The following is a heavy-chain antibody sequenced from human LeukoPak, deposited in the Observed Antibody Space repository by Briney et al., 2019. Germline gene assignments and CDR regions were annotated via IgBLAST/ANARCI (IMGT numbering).Heavy chain of an antibody. D-gene: IGHD3-10*01. CDR3: ARQSDYYDSGKEGYFDY. Sequence: SETLSLTCTVSGGSISITRYYWVWIRQPPGEGRDWIGSVYYSGSTLYNASLKSRVTISVDTSKNQFSLKLSSVTAADTAVYYCARQSDYYDSGKEGYFDYWSQGTLVTVSS. CDR2: VYYSGST. CDR1: GGSISITRYY. V-gene: IGHV4-39*01. J-gene: IGHJ4*02.